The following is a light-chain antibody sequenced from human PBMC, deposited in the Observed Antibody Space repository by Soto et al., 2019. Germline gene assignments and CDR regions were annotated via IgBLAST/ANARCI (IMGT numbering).Light chain of an antibody. J-gene: IGKJ1*01. CDR1: QSVSSSY. Sequence: ETVLTQSPGTLSLSPGERATLSCRANQSVSSSYLAWYQQKPGQAPRLLIYGVSSRATGFPDRFSGSGSGTDFTLTISRLEPEDFAVYYCQQYGSSPWTFGQGTKVEIK. V-gene: IGKV3-20*01. CDR3: QQYGSSPWT. CDR2: GVS.